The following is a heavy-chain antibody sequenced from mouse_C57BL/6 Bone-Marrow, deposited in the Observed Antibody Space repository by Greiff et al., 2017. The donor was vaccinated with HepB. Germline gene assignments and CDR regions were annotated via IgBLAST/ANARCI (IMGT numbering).Heavy chain of an antibody. CDR2: ISSGGDYI. CDR1: GFTFSSYA. J-gene: IGHJ4*01. Sequence: EVKLVESGEGLVKPGGSLKLSCAASGFTFSSYAMSWVRQTPEKRLEWVAYISSGGDYIYYADTVKGRFTISRDNARNTLYLQMSSLKSEDTAMYYCTRDIDYGSSYDAMDYWGQGTSVTVSS. V-gene: IGHV5-9-1*02. D-gene: IGHD1-1*01. CDR3: TRDIDYGSSYDAMDY.